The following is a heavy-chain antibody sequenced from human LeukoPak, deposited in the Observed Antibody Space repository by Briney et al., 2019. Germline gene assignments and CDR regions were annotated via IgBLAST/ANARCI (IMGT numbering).Heavy chain of an antibody. J-gene: IGHJ4*02. V-gene: IGHV3-48*03. CDR1: GFTFSSYE. D-gene: IGHD6-13*01. CDR3: AREFTGGSWYYGLVDY. CDR2: ISSSGSTI. Sequence: SGGSLRLSCAASGFTFSSYEMNWVRQAPGKGLEWVSYISSSGSTIYYADSVKGRFTISRDNAKNSLYLQMNSLRAEDTAVYYCAREFTGGSWYYGLVDYWGQGTLVTVSS.